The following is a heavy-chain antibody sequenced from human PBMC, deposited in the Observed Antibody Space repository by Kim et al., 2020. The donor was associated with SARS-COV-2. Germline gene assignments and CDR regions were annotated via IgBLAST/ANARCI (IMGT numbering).Heavy chain of an antibody. J-gene: IGHJ6*02. CDR2: IYPGDSDT. V-gene: IGHV5-51*01. CDR1: GYSFTSYW. D-gene: IGHD6-13*01. CDR3: ARHLAGFNYYYYGMDV. Sequence: GASLKISCKGSGYSFTSYWIGWVRQMPGKVLEWMGIIYPGDSDTRYSPSFQGQVTISADKSISTAYLQWSSLKASDTAMYYCARHLAGFNYYYYGMDVWGQGTTVTVSS.